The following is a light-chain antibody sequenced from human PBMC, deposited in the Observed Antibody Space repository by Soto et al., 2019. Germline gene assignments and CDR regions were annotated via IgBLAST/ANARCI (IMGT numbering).Light chain of an antibody. CDR3: SSFTSTSTPVV. V-gene: IGLV2-14*01. CDR2: DVT. J-gene: IGLJ3*02. Sequence: QSALTQPASVSGSPGQSITISCTGTSSDVGRYDYISWYQQHPGKAPKLMIYDVTNRPSGIANRFSGSKSGNTASLTISGLQAEDEADYYCSSFTSTSTPVVFGGGIKLTVL. CDR1: SSDVGRYDY.